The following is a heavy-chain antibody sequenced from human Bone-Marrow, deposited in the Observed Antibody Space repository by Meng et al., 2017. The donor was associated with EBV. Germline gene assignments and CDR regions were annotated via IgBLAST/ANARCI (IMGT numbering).Heavy chain of an antibody. CDR1: GGSFSGYY. D-gene: IGHD3-10*01. CDR2: INHSGST. J-gene: IGHJ5*02. V-gene: IGHV4-34*01. CDR3: ARGLGGSGRHPHWFDP. Sequence: QVQLQQWGAGLLKPSETLSPTCAVYGGSFSGYYWSWIRQPPGKGLEWIGEINHSGSTNYNPSLKSRVTISVDTSKNQFSLKLSSVTAADTAVYYCARGLGGSGRHPHWFDPWGQGTLVTVSS.